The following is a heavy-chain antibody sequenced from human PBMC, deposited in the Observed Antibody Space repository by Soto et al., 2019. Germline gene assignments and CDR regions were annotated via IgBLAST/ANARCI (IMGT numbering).Heavy chain of an antibody. CDR3: ARGDEYFPFDS. CDR2: IRTNENT. CDR1: GFSFSAYP. J-gene: IGHJ4*02. Sequence: EVQLVESGGGLVQPGGSLRLSCAASGFSFSAYPMHWVRQAPGKGLEYVSAIRTNENTYYANSVKGRFTISRDNSKTTLYLQLGSLSAEDMAIYYCARGDEYFPFDSWGQGTVVTVSS. V-gene: IGHV3-64*01.